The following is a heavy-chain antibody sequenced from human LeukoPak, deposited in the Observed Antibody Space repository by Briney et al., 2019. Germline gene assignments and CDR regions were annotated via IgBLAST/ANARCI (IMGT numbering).Heavy chain of an antibody. D-gene: IGHD3-22*01. CDR3: ARSRYYDSSGSYYFEY. J-gene: IGHJ4*02. V-gene: IGHV3-53*01. CDR2: IGAGGTT. CDR1: GFTVSSNY. Sequence: GGSLRLSCAASGFTVSSNYMSWVRQAPGKGLEWVSGIGAGGTTYYADSVKGRFTISRDSSTDTLYLQMDSLRVDDTAIYYCARSRYYDSSGSYYFEYWGQGTLVTVSS.